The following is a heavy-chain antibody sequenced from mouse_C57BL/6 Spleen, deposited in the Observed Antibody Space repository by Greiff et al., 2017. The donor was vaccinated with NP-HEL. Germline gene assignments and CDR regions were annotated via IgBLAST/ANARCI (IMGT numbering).Heavy chain of an antibody. J-gene: IGHJ1*03. CDR3: ASPIYYGNQGYFDV. CDR2: IYPGDGDT. CDR1: GYAFSSYW. Sequence: QVQLQQSGAELVKPGASVKISCKASGYAFSSYWMNWVKQRPGKGLEWIGQIYPGDGDTNYNGKFKGKATLTADKSSSTAYMQLSSLTSEDSAVYVGASPIYYGNQGYFDVWGTGTTVTVSS. V-gene: IGHV1-80*01. D-gene: IGHD2-1*01.